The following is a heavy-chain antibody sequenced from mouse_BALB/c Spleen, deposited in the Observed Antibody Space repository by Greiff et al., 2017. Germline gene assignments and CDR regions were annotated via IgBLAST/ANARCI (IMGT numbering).Heavy chain of an antibody. CDR1: GYAFTNYL. J-gene: IGHJ4*01. CDR3: ARSSYGKGGAMDY. D-gene: IGHD2-1*01. CDR2: INPGSGGT. Sequence: QVQLQQSGAELVRPGTSVKVSCKASGYAFTNYLIEWVKQRPGQGLEWIGVINPGSGGTNYNEKFKGKATLTADKSSSTAYMQLSSLTSDDSAVYFCARSSYGKGGAMDYWGQGTSVTVSS. V-gene: IGHV1-54*01.